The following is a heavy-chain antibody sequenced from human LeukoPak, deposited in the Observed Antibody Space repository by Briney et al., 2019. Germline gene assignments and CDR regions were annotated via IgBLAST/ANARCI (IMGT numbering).Heavy chain of an antibody. V-gene: IGHV4-59*12. Sequence: SETLSLTCTVSGGSISSYYWSWIRQPPGKGLEWIGYIYYSGSTNYNPSLKSRVTISVDTSKNQFSLKLSSVTAADTAVYYCARGGDSSAYYLLDSFDIWGQGTMVTVSS. CDR2: IYYSGST. CDR3: ARGGDSSAYYLLDSFDI. J-gene: IGHJ3*02. CDR1: GGSISSYY. D-gene: IGHD3-22*01.